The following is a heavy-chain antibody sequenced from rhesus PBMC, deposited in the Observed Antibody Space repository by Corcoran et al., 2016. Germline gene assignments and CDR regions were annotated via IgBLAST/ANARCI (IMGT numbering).Heavy chain of an antibody. CDR3: ATRSNVYGSDAFDF. V-gene: IGHV1-111*02. CDR1: GYTFTDYY. D-gene: IGHD1-44*02. CDR2: VDPEDGEA. J-gene: IGHJ3*01. Sequence: EVQLVQSGAEVKKPGASVKISCKASGYTFTDYYLHWVRQAPGKGLEGMGRVDPEDGEAIHAQKLQDRVTITADTSTDTAYMELSSLRAEDTAVYYCATRSNVYGSDAFDFWGQGLRVTVSS.